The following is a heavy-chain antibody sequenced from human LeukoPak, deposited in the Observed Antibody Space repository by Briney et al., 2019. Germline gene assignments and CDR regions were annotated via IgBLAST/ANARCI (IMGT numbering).Heavy chain of an antibody. CDR3: AKDPWGAYCGGDCHF. CDR2: ISYDGSNK. J-gene: IGHJ4*02. CDR1: GFTFSSYA. Sequence: GGSLRLSCAASGFTFSSYAMHWVRQAPGKGLEWVAVISYDGSNKYYADSVKGRFTISRDNSKNTLYLQMNSLRAEDTAVYYCAKDPWGAYCGGDCHFWGQGTLVTVSS. V-gene: IGHV3-30*04. D-gene: IGHD2-21*02.